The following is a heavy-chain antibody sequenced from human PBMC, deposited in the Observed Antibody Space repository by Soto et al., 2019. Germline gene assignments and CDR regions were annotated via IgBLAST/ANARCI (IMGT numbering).Heavy chain of an antibody. CDR1: GFSVSTSGVG. V-gene: IGHV2-5*02. CDR2: IYWDNDK. J-gene: IGHJ6*02. CDR3: AHKGGRGAGMDV. D-gene: IGHD2-15*01. Sequence: QITLKESGPTLVKPTQTLTLTCTFSGFSVSTSGVGVAWIRQSPGKALEWLALIYWDNDKRYSPILQSRVTITTDTSKNQVGLTMTNMDPVDTATYYCAHKGGRGAGMDVWGQGTTVTVSS.